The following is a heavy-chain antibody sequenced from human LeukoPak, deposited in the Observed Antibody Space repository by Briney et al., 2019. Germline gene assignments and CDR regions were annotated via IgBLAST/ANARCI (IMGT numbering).Heavy chain of an antibody. J-gene: IGHJ4*02. Sequence: GGSLRLSCAASGFTFSDYYMSWIRQAPGKGLEWVSYISSSSSTIYYADSVKGRFTISRDNAKNSLFLQMNSLRAEDTAVYYCARDLIVGTTYFDYWGQGTLVTVSS. CDR1: GFTFSDYY. D-gene: IGHD1-26*01. V-gene: IGHV3-11*04. CDR3: ARDLIVGTTYFDY. CDR2: ISSSSSTI.